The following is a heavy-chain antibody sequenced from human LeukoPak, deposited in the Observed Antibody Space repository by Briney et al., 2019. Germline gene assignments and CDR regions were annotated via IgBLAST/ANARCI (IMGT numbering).Heavy chain of an antibody. Sequence: PGGSLRLSCAVSGLSISNDWMSWVRQAPGKGLEWVANIKHDGSEKYYVDSVKGRFSISRDNAKNSLYLQMNSLRAEDTAVYYCARGGGCPGYWGQGTLVTVSS. D-gene: IGHD4-23*01. CDR3: ARGGGCPGY. J-gene: IGHJ4*02. CDR2: IKHDGSEK. CDR1: GLSISNDW. V-gene: IGHV3-7*01.